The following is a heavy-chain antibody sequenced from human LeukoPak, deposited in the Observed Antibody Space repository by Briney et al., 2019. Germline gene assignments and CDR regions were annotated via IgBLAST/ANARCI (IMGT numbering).Heavy chain of an antibody. J-gene: IGHJ5*02. CDR2: IYYSGST. CDR1: GGSISSYY. Sequence: PSETLSLTCTVSGGSISSYYRSWIRQPPGKGLEWIGYIYYSGSTNYNPSLKSRVTISVDTSKNQFSLKLSSVTAADTAVYYCARDHGRDGVRYNWFDPWGQGTLVTVSS. V-gene: IGHV4-59*01. D-gene: IGHD5-24*01. CDR3: ARDHGRDGVRYNWFDP.